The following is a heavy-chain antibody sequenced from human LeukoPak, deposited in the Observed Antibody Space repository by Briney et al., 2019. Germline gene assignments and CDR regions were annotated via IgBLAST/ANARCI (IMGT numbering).Heavy chain of an antibody. CDR3: ARADPLDTTLEHFFDY. CDR1: GYTFTTYG. D-gene: IGHD5-18*01. Sequence: GASVKVSCKASGYTFTTYGISWVRQAPGQGLEWMGWISAYNGNTDYAQKFQGRFAMTIDTSTSTAYMDLRSLRSDDTAVYFCARADPLDTTLEHFFDYWGQGTLVTVSS. V-gene: IGHV1-18*01. CDR2: ISAYNGNT. J-gene: IGHJ4*02.